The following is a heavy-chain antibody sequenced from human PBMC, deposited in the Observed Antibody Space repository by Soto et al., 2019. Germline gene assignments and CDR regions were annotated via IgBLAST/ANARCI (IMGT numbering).Heavy chain of an antibody. CDR2: IFWDEDN. Sequence: QITLKESGPTLVKPTQTLTLTCTFSGFSLSTGGVGVGWIRQPPGKALEWLALIFWDEDNRYTPSLKSRLTVNKDTSKNPVVLTMTNMDTVDTATYYCARVPTRGITYFDYWGQGTLVTVSS. CDR1: GFSLSTGGVG. D-gene: IGHD3-16*01. V-gene: IGHV2-5*02. J-gene: IGHJ4*02. CDR3: ARVPTRGITYFDY.